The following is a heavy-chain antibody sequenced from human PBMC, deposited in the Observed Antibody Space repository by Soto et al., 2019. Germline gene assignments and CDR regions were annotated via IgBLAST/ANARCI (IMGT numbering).Heavy chain of an antibody. V-gene: IGHV1-69*01. CDR1: GDTFSSYA. J-gene: IGHJ6*01. D-gene: IGHD2-15*01. CDR3: ARDGSGHRSTASPMEV. Sequence: QVQLVQSGAEVKKPGSSVKVSCKASGDTFSSYAISWVRQAPGQGLEWMGGIIPIFGTANYAEKFQGRVTITADESTRPAHMELSSPASEDAAVYFCARDGSGHRSTASPMEVWCQGTRVTVSS. CDR2: IIPIFGTA.